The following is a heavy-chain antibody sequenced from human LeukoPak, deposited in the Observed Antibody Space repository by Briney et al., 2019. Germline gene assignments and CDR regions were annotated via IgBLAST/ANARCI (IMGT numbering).Heavy chain of an antibody. CDR3: ARDTGALVTHFDY. CDR1: GFTFSNYW. V-gene: IGHV3-7*03. Sequence: GGSLRLSCAASGFTFSNYWMSWIRQVPGKGLEWVANIKYDEVEKYHVDSVKGRFTISRDNAKKSLYLQMNSLRAEDTAVYYCARDTGALVTHFDYWGQGTLVTVSS. J-gene: IGHJ4*02. D-gene: IGHD5-18*01. CDR2: IKYDEVEK.